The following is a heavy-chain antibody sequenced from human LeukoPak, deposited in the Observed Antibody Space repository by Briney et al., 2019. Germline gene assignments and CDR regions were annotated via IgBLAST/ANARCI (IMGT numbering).Heavy chain of an antibody. CDR1: GLTFTDFW. CDR2: IYPDGNEK. CDR3: SGRDSSRSPRAY. Sequence: GGSLRLSCAASGLTFTDFWMNWVRLAPGRGLEWLANIYPDGNEKYYVDSVKGRFAMSRDNAKNEVYLEMNSLRAEDTGVYYCSGRDSSRSPRAYWGQGTLVSVSS. D-gene: IGHD6-13*01. J-gene: IGHJ4*02. V-gene: IGHV3-7*01.